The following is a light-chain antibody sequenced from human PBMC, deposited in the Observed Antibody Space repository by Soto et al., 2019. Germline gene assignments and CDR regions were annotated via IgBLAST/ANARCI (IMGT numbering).Light chain of an antibody. J-gene: IGKJ1*01. Sequence: DIQMTQSPSTLSGSVGDRVTITCRASQTISSWLAWYQQKPGKAPKLLIYAASSLQSGVPSRFSGSGSGTDFTLTISRLEAEDFAVYYCQQYGSSPEWTFGQGTKVDIK. CDR2: AAS. CDR1: QTISSW. V-gene: IGKV1-5*01. CDR3: QQYGSSPEWT.